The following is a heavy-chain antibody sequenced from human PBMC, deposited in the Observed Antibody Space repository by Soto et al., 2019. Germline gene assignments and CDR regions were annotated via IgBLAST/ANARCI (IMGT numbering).Heavy chain of an antibody. CDR1: GFTFSSYS. J-gene: IGHJ3*02. Sequence: TVGFLRLSCAASGFTFSSYSRNWVRQAPGKGLEWVSAISSSGSSIYYADSVKGRFTFSRDNSKNSLYLQMSSLRAEDTAVYYCAKTANGWFSAFDIWGQGTMVTVSS. CDR3: AKTANGWFSAFDI. V-gene: IGHV3-21*04. CDR2: ISSSGSSI. D-gene: IGHD6-19*01.